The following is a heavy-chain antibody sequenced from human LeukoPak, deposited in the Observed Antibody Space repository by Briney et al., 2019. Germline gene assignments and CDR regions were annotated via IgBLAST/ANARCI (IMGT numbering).Heavy chain of an antibody. CDR3: ARDRDGDGYNFGY. CDR2: INPNSGGT. V-gene: IGHV1-2*06. J-gene: IGHJ4*02. CDR1: GYTFTSYY. Sequence: GASVKVSCKASGYTFTSYYMHWVRQAPGQGLEWMGRINPNSGGTNYAQKFQGRVTMTRDTSISTAYMELSRLRSDDTAVYYCARDRDGDGYNFGYWGQGTLVTVSS. D-gene: IGHD5-24*01.